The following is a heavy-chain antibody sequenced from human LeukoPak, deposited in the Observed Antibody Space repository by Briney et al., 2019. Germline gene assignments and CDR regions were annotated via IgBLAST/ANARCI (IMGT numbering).Heavy chain of an antibody. CDR2: IYYSGST. V-gene: IGHV4-59*12. D-gene: IGHD5-24*01. Sequence: SETLSLTCTVSSGSISSYYWSWIREPPGEGLEWIGYIYYSGSTNYNPSLKSRVNISVDTSKNQFSLKLSSVTAADTAVYYCARVVQLSEYFQHGGQGTLVTVSS. CDR1: SGSISSYY. J-gene: IGHJ1*01. CDR3: ARVVQLSEYFQH.